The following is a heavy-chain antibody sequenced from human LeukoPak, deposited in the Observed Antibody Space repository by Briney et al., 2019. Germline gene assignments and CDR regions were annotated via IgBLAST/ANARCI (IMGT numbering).Heavy chain of an antibody. CDR1: GGSIRSYY. CDR3: ARIRGSYSDY. J-gene: IGHJ4*02. D-gene: IGHD3-16*01. V-gene: IGHV2-70*18. Sequence: TLSLTCTVSGGSIRSYYWSWVRQPPGKGLEWLALIDWDDDKYYSTSLKTRLTISKDTSKNQVVLTLTNVDPVDTATYYCARIRGSYSDYWSQGTLVTVSS. CDR2: IDWDDDK.